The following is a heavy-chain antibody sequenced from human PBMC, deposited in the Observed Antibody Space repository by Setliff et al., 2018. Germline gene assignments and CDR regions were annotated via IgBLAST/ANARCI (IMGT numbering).Heavy chain of an antibody. D-gene: IGHD3-10*01. V-gene: IGHV4-39*01. CDR2: IYYSGST. CDR3: ARHKSNGSGSYPSLYMDV. Sequence: PSETLSLTCRVSGGSISSGNYYWSWIRQPPGKGLEWVATIYYSGSTYSNPSLKSRLIISVDAPDNQFSVKLSSVTAADTAVYYCARHKSNGSGSYPSLYMDVWGKGIMVTVSS. CDR1: GGSISSGNYY. J-gene: IGHJ6*03.